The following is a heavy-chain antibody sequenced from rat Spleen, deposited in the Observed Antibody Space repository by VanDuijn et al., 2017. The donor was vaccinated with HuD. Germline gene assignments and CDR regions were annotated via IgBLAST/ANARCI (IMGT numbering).Heavy chain of an antibody. CDR1: GFTFNNYW. CDR2: IVYDGSRT. D-gene: IGHD1-9*01. J-gene: IGHJ2*01. V-gene: IGHV5-7*01. CDR3: ARRHYGYTDYFDY. Sequence: EVQLVESGGGLVQPGRSLKLSCVASGFTFNNYWMSWIRQAPKKGLEWVATIVYDGSRTYYRDSVKGRFTISRDNAKSTLSLQMDSLRSEDTATYYCARRHYGYTDYFDYWGQGVMVTVSS.